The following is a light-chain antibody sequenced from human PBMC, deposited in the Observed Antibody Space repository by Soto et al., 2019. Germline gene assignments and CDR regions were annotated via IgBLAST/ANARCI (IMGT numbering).Light chain of an antibody. CDR2: GAS. CDR3: QESYSSPPQYA. CDR1: QSISTY. Sequence: DLQMTQSPSPLSASVGDRVTITCRATQSISTYLNWYQQVPGKAPNLLIYGASSLQSGVPSRFSGSGSGTDFTLTISSLQPEDFAVYYCQESYSSPPQYAFGQGTKVEIK. J-gene: IGKJ2*01. V-gene: IGKV1-39*01.